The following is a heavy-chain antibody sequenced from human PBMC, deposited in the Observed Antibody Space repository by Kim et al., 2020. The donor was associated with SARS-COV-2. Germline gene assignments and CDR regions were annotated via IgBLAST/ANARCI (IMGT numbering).Heavy chain of an antibody. CDR2: R. V-gene: IGHV3-7*01. CDR3: ARDVGTGRHDC. Sequence: RNSVDSVKGRFTSSRDNAKNSVYRQLNSLRAEDAAMYYCARDVGTGRHDCWGQGTLVTVSS. J-gene: IGHJ4*02. D-gene: IGHD1-26*01.